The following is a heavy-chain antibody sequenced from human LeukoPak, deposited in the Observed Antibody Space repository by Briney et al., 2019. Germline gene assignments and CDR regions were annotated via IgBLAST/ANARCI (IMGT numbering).Heavy chain of an antibody. J-gene: IGHJ6*03. CDR1: GYTFTSYY. D-gene: IGHD5-18*01. CDR2: INPSGGST. Sequence: ASVKVSCKASGYTFTSYYMHWVRQAPGQGLEWMGIINPSGGSTSYAQKFQGRVTMTRDTSTSTVYMELSSLRSEDTAVYYCAREDVDTAMGGRMGGYYYYYMDVWGKGTTVTVSS. V-gene: IGHV1-46*01. CDR3: AREDVDTAMGGRMGGYYYYYMDV.